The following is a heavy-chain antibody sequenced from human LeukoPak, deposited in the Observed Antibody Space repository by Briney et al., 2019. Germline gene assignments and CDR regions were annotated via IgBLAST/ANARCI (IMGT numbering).Heavy chain of an antibody. J-gene: IGHJ4*02. CDR2: IYTSGST. CDR1: DDSITIYY. Sequence: SETLSLTCTVSDDSITIYYWTWIRQPAGKGLEWIGRIYTSGSTNYNPSLKSRVTMSVDTSQNQFSLKLSSVTAADTAVYYCARDVIAAPGTADYWGQGTLVTVSS. D-gene: IGHD6-13*01. V-gene: IGHV4-4*07. CDR3: ARDVIAAPGTADY.